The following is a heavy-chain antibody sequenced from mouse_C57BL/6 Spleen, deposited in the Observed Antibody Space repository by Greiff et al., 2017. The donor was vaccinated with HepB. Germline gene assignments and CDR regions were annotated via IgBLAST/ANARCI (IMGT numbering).Heavy chain of an antibody. Sequence: QVQLKESGPELVKPGASVKISCKASGYTFTDYYINWVKQRPGQGLEWIGWIYPGSGNTKYNEKFKGKATLTVDTSSSTAYMQLSSLTSEDSAVYFCARRDYGSSSSYWYFDVWGTGTTVTVSS. V-gene: IGHV1-84*01. CDR3: ARRDYGSSSSYWYFDV. D-gene: IGHD1-1*01. J-gene: IGHJ1*03. CDR1: GYTFTDYY. CDR2: IYPGSGNT.